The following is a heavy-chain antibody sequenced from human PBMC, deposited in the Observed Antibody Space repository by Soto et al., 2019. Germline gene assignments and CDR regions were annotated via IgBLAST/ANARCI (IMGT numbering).Heavy chain of an antibody. CDR3: ARQPLCTLVLYGLYV. CDR1: GKRVSSNSAA. V-gene: IGHV6-1*01. CDR2: TYCRSTWNT. D-gene: IGHD2-8*02. J-gene: IGHJ6*02. Sequence: PSQTLSRTCAISGKRVSSNSAAWNCIRQSMSRGLEWLGRTYCRSTWNTDSAVSMTNRITITPDTSKNLFSLHLCSLTPGDTAVYYCARQPLCTLVLYGLYVWGQGTTVTVSS.